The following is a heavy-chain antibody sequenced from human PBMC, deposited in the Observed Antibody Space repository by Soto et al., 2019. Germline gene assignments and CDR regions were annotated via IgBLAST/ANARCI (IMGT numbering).Heavy chain of an antibody. Sequence: GGSLRLSCAASGFTFSSYAMSWVRQAPGKGLEWVSAISGSGGSTYYADSVKGRFTISRDNSKNTRYLQMNSLRAEDTAVYYCAKDCLAVVPAADDAFDIWGQGTMVTVSS. CDR1: GFTFSSYA. J-gene: IGHJ3*02. CDR2: ISGSGGST. D-gene: IGHD2-2*01. CDR3: AKDCLAVVPAADDAFDI. V-gene: IGHV3-23*01.